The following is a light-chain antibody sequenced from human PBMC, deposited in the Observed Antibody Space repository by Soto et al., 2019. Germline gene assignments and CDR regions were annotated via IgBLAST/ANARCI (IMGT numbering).Light chain of an antibody. J-gene: IGKJ1*01. CDR3: QQYGSSPVT. V-gene: IGKV3-20*01. CDR2: GAS. CDR1: QSVSSSY. Sequence: EIVLTQSPGTLSLSPGERATLSCRASQSVSSSYLAWYQQKPGQAPRLLIYGASSRATGIPDRFSGSGSGKDLTLTIRRLEPEDFAVYYCQQYGSSPVTFGQGTKVEIK.